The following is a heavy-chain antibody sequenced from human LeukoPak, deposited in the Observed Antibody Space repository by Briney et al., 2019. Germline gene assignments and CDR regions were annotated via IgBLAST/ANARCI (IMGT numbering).Heavy chain of an antibody. J-gene: IGHJ4*02. CDR1: GFSFSTSW. D-gene: IGHD1-1*01. CDR3: ARDGDSWNDFDH. Sequence: GGSLRLSCVASGFSFSTSWMTWVRQAPGKGLEWVANIRKDGGEIYYVDSVKGRSTISRDNTKNSLYLQMNSLRVEDTAVYYCARDGDSWNDFDHWGQGTLVTVSS. CDR2: IRKDGGEI. V-gene: IGHV3-7*01.